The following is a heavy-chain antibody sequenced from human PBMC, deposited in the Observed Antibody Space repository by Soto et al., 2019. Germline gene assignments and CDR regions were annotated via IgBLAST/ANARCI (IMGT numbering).Heavy chain of an antibody. CDR3: ASSPEYSRHDKQRYGMDV. D-gene: IGHD6-6*01. CDR1: GGTFSSYA. Sequence: VKVSCKASGGTFSSYAISWVRQAPGQGLEWMGGIIPIFGTANYAQKFQGRVTITADKSTSTAYMELSSLRSEDTAVYYCASSPEYSRHDKQRYGMDVWGQGTTVTVSS. J-gene: IGHJ6*02. V-gene: IGHV1-69*06. CDR2: IIPIFGTA.